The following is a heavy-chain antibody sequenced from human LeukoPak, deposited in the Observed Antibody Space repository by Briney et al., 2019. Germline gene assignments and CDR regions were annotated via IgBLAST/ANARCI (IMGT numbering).Heavy chain of an antibody. J-gene: IGHJ4*02. CDR1: GGSFSGYY. CDR3: ARGGPAALDY. V-gene: IGHV4-31*11. Sequence: SETLSLTCAVYGGSFSGYYWSWIRQHPGKGLEWIGYIYYSGSTYYNPSLKSRVTISVDTSKNQFSLKLSSVTAADTAVYYCARGGPAALDYWGQGTLVTVSS. D-gene: IGHD6-13*01. CDR2: IYYSGST.